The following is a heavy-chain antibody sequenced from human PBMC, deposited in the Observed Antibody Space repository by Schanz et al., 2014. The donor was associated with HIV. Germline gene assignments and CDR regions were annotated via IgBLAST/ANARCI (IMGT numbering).Heavy chain of an antibody. CDR3: ANEEVPNDY. CDR1: GFTFSSYG. CDR2: ISGSAGST. J-gene: IGHJ4*02. Sequence: VQLVESGGGVVQPGRSLRLSCAASGFTFSSYGMSWVHQAPGKGLEWVSAISGSAGSTYYADSVKGRFTISRDNSKNTVYLQMNTLRAEDTAVYYCANEEVPNDYWGQGTLVTVSS. V-gene: IGHV3-23*04.